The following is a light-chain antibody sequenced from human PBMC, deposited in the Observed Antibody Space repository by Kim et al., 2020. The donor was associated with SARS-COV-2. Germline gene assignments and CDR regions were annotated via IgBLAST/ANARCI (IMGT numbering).Light chain of an antibody. CDR1: MRRTYA. V-gene: IGLV3-19*01. CDR2: GNN. Sequence: LVQTCTSTCLSDMRRTYAASWYPQKPGKAPVLVIYGNNIRPSGVPDRFSGSSSGNTASLTITGAQAEDEADYHCHSRDSSRNHLYVFATGTKVTFL. CDR3: HSRDSSRNHLYV. J-gene: IGLJ1*01.